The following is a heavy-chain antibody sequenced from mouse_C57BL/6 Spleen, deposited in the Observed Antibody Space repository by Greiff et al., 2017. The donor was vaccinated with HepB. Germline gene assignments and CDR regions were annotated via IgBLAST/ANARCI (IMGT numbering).Heavy chain of an antibody. CDR3: ARGDGYYEGYYFDY. Sequence: EVQLVESGGGLVKPGGSLKLSCAASGFTFSDYGMHWVRQAPEKGLEWVAYISSGSSTIYYADTVKGRFTISRDNAKNTLFLQMTSLRSEDTAMYYCARGDGYYEGYYFDYWGQGTTLTVSS. CDR1: GFTFSDYG. V-gene: IGHV5-17*01. D-gene: IGHD2-3*01. CDR2: ISSGSSTI. J-gene: IGHJ2*01.